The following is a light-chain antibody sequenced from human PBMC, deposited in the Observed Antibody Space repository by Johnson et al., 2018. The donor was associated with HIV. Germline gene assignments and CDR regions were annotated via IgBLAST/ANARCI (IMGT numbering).Light chain of an antibody. CDR3: GTWDSGLGAVYV. V-gene: IGLV1-51*01. Sequence: QSVLTQPPSVSAAPGQKVTISCSGSSCDIGNNYVSWHQQLPGTAPKVLIYDNNKRPSGIPDRISGSKSGTSAALGITGLQTGDEADYYCGTWDSGLGAVYVFGPGTKVTVL. CDR2: DNN. J-gene: IGLJ1*01. CDR1: SCDIGNNY.